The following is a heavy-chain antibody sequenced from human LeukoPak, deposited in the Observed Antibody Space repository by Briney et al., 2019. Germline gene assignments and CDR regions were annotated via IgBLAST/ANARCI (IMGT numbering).Heavy chain of an antibody. D-gene: IGHD3-22*01. V-gene: IGHV3-15*01. Sequence: GGSLRLSCAASGFTFSNAWMSWVRQAPGKGLEWVGRIKSKTDGGTTDYAAPVKGRFTISRDDSRNTLYLQMNSLKTEDTAVCYCTTGLDSSGYLDYWGQGTLVTVSS. CDR3: TTGLDSSGYLDY. CDR1: GFTFSNAW. J-gene: IGHJ4*02. CDR2: IKSKTDGGTT.